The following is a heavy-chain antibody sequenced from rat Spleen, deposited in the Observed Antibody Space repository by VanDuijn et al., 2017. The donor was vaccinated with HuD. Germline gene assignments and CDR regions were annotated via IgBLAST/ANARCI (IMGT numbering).Heavy chain of an antibody. J-gene: IGHJ2*01. V-gene: IGHV5S10*01. CDR3: AREAEKPFHYFDY. D-gene: IGHD3-4*01. Sequence: EVQLVESGGGLVQPGRSLKLSCAASGFTFSDYNMAWVRQAPKKGLEWVATIIYDGSSTYYRDSVKGRFTISRDNAKSTLYLQMDSLRSEDTATYYCAREAEKPFHYFDYWGQGVMVTVSS. CDR2: IIYDGSST. CDR1: GFTFSDYN.